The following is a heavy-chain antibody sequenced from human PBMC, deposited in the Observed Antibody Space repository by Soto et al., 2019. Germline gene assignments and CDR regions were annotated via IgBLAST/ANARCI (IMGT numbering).Heavy chain of an antibody. CDR2: INHSGST. V-gene: IGHV4-34*01. J-gene: IGHJ4*02. CDR3: ARGYSSSWYFRY. Sequence: PSETLSLTCAVYGGSFSGYYWSWIRQPPGKGLEWIGEINHSGSTNYNPSLKSRVTISVDTSKNQFSLKLSSVTAADTAVYYCARGYSSSWYFRYWGQGTLVTVSS. CDR1: GGSFSGYY. D-gene: IGHD6-13*01.